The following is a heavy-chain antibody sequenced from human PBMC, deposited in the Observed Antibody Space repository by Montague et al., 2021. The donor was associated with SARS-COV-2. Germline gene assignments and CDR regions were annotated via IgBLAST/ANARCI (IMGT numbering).Heavy chain of an antibody. Sequence: SETLSLTCAVYGGSFGDDHWSWIRQPPGKGLEWIGDIKQSGSTNYNPSLKSRVTISVDTSKNQFSLKLTSVTAADTAVYFCARGHLSVSIIVVVFTSASYYFDYWGQGAQVTVSS. CDR1: GGSFGDDH. J-gene: IGHJ4*02. D-gene: IGHD2-2*01. CDR3: ARGHLSVSIIVVVFTSASYYFDY. CDR2: IKQSGST. V-gene: IGHV4-34*01.